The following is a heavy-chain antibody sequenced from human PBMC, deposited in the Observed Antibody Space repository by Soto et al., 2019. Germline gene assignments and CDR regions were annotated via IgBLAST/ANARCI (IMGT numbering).Heavy chain of an antibody. Sequence: GRSLRLSGAASGGTFSSYGMNWVRQAPGKGLEWVSGISGSGDSTYYADSVKGRFTVSRDNSKNTLYLQMNSLRAEDTAVFYCAKERSSGWSLDYWGQGTLVTVSS. CDR1: GGTFSSYG. D-gene: IGHD6-19*01. V-gene: IGHV3-23*01. CDR2: ISGSGDST. J-gene: IGHJ4*02. CDR3: AKERSSGWSLDY.